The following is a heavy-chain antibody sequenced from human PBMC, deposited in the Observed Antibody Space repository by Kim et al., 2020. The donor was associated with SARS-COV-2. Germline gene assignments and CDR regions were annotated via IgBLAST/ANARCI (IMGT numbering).Heavy chain of an antibody. V-gene: IGHV4-30-4*01. D-gene: IGHD2-15*01. CDR3: ARVLLGGYCSGGSCYHFDY. J-gene: IGHJ4*02. CDR1: GGSIISGDYH. CDR2: ISYSGNI. Sequence: SETLSLTCTVSGGSIISGDYHWSWIRQPPGKGLEWIGFISYSGNIYSNPPLKSRVSISVDASKRQFSLKLSSVTAADTAVYYCARVLLGGYCSGGSCYHFDYWGQGTLVTVSS.